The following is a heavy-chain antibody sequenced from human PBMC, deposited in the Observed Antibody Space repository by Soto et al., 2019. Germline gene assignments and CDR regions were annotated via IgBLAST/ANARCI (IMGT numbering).Heavy chain of an antibody. D-gene: IGHD3-22*01. V-gene: IGHV1-69*13. CDR2: IIPIFGTA. CDR1: GGTFSSYA. CDR3: ARRLLNYYDSSGYITYYYYYYGMDV. J-gene: IGHJ6*02. Sequence: SVKVSCKASGGTFSSYAISWVRQAPGQGLEWMGGIIPIFGTANYAQKFQGRVTITADESTSTAYMELSSLRSEDTAVYYCARRLLNYYDSSGYITYYYYYYGMDVWGQGTTVTVSS.